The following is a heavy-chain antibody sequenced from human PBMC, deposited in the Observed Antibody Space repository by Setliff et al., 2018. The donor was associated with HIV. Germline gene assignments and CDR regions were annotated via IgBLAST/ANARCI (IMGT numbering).Heavy chain of an antibody. CDR1: GYTFSTNA. D-gene: IGHD6-19*01. CDR3: ARGSCSGCYLSDY. Sequence: ASVKVSCKAFGYTFSTNAIHWVRQAPGRRLEWMGYFNAGDDNTRYSEKFQGRVTITGDTSANTAYMELSSLRSEDTAVYYCARGSCSGCYLSDYWGLGTLVTVSS. J-gene: IGHJ4*02. CDR2: FNAGDDNT. V-gene: IGHV1-3*01.